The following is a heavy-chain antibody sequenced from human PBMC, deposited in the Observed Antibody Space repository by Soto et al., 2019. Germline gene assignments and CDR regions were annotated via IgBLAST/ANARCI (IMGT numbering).Heavy chain of an antibody. CDR1: GYSFTSYW. CDR3: ATSLIAAAGYYYYGMDV. Sequence: PGESLKSSCKGSGYSFTSYWISWVRQMPGKGLEWMGRIDPSDSYTNYSPSFQGHVTISADKSISTAYLQWSSLKASDTAMYYCATSLIAAAGYYYYGMDVWGQGTTVTVSS. D-gene: IGHD6-13*01. CDR2: IDPSDSYT. V-gene: IGHV5-10-1*01. J-gene: IGHJ6*02.